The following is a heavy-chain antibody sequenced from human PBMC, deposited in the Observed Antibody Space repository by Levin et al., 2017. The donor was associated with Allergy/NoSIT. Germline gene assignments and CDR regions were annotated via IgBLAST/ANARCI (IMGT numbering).Heavy chain of an antibody. V-gene: IGHV3-53*01. D-gene: IGHD1-26*01. J-gene: IGHJ4*02. CDR3: ARYSGDSGFDY. CDR2: IYSGGST. Sequence: PGESLKISCPSSGFIVTDKYISWVRQAPGKGLEWVSVIYSGGSTYYADSVKGRFTISRDTSKNTVYLQMNSLRAGDTAMYYCARYSGDSGFDYWGQGTLVTVSS. CDR1: GFIVTDKY.